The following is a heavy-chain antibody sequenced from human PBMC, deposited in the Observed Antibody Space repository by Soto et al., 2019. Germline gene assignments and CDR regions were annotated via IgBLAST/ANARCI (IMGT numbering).Heavy chain of an antibody. CDR2: ISGSGGSP. CDR1: GFSFSTYT. J-gene: IGHJ4*02. D-gene: IGHD5-18*01. V-gene: IGHV3-23*01. CDR3: AKDASPFRGYSYGYCH. Sequence: PGGSLRLSCAASGFSFSTYTMSWVRRAPGKGLEWVSAISGSGGSPSYADSVKGRFTISRDNSKNTLYLQMNSLRAEDTAVYYCAKDASPFRGYSYGYCHWGQGTLVTVSS.